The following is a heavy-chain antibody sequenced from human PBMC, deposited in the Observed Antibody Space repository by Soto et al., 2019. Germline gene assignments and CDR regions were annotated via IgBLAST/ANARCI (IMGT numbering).Heavy chain of an antibody. V-gene: IGHV4-34*01. Sequence: ETLSLTCAVYGGSVGGYYWSWVRQPPGKGLEWIGEINHSGSITYAPSLKSRVTMSVDTSKNQFSLRLNSVTAADTAVYYCARGEVTTGVFWGQGTQVTVSS. J-gene: IGHJ4*02. D-gene: IGHD4-17*01. CDR1: GGSVGGYY. CDR2: INHSGSI. CDR3: ARGEVTTGVF.